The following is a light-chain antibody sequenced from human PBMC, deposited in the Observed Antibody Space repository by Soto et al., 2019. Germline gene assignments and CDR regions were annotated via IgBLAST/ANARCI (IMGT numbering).Light chain of an antibody. J-gene: IGKJ1*01. CDR2: AAS. CDR3: QKYSSAPRT. V-gene: IGKV1-27*01. Sequence: DIQMTQSPFSLSASVGDRVTITCRASQGISKYLAWYQQKPGKVPKLLIYAASTLQSGVPSRFSGSGSGTDFTLSISRLQPEVVATYYCQKYSSAPRTFGRHTQVEI. CDR1: QGISKY.